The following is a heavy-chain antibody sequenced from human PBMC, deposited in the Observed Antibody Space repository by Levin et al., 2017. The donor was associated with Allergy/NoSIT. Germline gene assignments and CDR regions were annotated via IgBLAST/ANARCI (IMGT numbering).Heavy chain of an antibody. V-gene: IGHV4-59*08. D-gene: IGHD2-15*01. CDR1: GDSISSYY. CDR3: ARRFGSGDTCDSGSHGMDG. Sequence: SETLSLTCTVSGDSISSYYWSWIRQPPGKGLEWIGYIYHSGSTKYNPSLKSRVTISVDTSKNQFSLKLNSVTAADPAVYYCARRFGSGDTCDSGSHGMDGWGQGTTVTVSS. CDR2: IYHSGST. J-gene: IGHJ6*02.